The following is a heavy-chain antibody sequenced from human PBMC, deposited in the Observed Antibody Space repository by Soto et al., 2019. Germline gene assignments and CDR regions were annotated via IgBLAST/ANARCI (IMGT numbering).Heavy chain of an antibody. D-gene: IGHD6-25*01. Sequence: GSVKVSCKVSGYTLTELSMHWVRQAPGKGLEWMGGFDPEDGETIYAQKFQGRVTMTEDTSTDTAYMELSSLRSEDTAVYYCATSGARDAFDIWAKGQWSPSPQ. CDR2: FDPEDGET. V-gene: IGHV1-24*01. J-gene: IGHJ3*02. CDR3: ATSGARDAFDI. CDR1: GYTLTELS.